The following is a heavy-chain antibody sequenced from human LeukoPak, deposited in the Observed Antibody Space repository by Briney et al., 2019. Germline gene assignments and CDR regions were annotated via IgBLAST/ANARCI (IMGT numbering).Heavy chain of an antibody. V-gene: IGHV4-34*01. Sequence: SETLSLTCAVYGGSFSGYYWSWIRQPPGKGLEWIGEINHSGSTNYNPSLKSRVTISVDTSKSQFSLKLSSVAAADTAVYYCARVFPHYDILTGFDYWGQGTLVTVSS. CDR1: GGSFSGYY. D-gene: IGHD3-9*01. CDR3: ARVFPHYDILTGFDY. J-gene: IGHJ4*02. CDR2: INHSGST.